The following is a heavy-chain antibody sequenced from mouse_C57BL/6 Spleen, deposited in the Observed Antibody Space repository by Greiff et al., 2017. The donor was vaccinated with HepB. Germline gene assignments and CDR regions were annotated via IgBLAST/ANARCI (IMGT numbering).Heavy chain of an antibody. Sequence: VHVKQSGAELVRPGASVKLSCTASGFNIKDDYMHWVKQRPEQGLEWIGWIDPENGDTEYASKFQGKATITADTSSNTAYLQLSSLTSEDTAVYYCTTRIYDGYYDAMDYWGQGTSVTVSS. CDR1: GFNIKDDY. CDR2: IDPENGDT. D-gene: IGHD2-3*01. V-gene: IGHV14-4*01. J-gene: IGHJ4*01. CDR3: TTRIYDGYYDAMDY.